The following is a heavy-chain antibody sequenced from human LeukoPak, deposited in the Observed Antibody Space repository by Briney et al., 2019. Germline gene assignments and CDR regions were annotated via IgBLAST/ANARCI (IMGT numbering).Heavy chain of an antibody. J-gene: IGHJ4*02. CDR1: GFTFSSYS. Sequence: GGSLRLSCAASGFTFSSYSMNWVRQAPGKGLEWVSSISSSSSYIYYADSVKGRFTISRDNAKNSLYLQMNSLRAEDTAVYYCARDLLRYFDWSVGAFDYWGQGTLVTVSS. CDR3: ARDLLRYFDWSVGAFDY. V-gene: IGHV3-21*01. D-gene: IGHD3-9*01. CDR2: ISSSSSYI.